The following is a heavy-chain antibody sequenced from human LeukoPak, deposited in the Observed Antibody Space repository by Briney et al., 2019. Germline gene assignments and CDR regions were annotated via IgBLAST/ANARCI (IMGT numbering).Heavy chain of an antibody. Sequence: ASVKVSCKASGYTFTNYYMHWVRQAPGQGLEWMGIINPSGDNTWYAQKFQGRVTMTRDMSTSTDCMELSSLRSEDTAVYYCARDNSVGDTAWWFDPWGQGTLVTVSS. J-gene: IGHJ5*02. V-gene: IGHV1-46*01. CDR2: INPSGDNT. D-gene: IGHD1-26*01. CDR1: GYTFTNYY. CDR3: ARDNSVGDTAWWFDP.